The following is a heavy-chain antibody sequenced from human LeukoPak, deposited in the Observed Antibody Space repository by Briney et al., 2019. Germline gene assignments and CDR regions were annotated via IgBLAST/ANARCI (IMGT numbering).Heavy chain of an antibody. CDR2: IKQDGSEK. D-gene: IGHD3-9*01. CDR3: ARELRYFDWLSDY. J-gene: IGHJ4*02. V-gene: IGHV3-7*01. CDR1: GFIFSNAW. Sequence: PGGSLRLSCTASGFIFSNAWMSWVRQAPGKGLEWVANIKQDGSEKYYVDSVKGRFTISRDNAKNSLYLQMNSLRAEDTAVYYCARELRYFDWLSDYWGQGTLVTVSS.